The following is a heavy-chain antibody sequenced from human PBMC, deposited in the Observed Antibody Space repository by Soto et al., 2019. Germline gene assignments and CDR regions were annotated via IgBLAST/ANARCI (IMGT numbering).Heavy chain of an antibody. V-gene: IGHV3-23*01. Sequence: EVQLLESGGGLVQPGGSLRLSCAASGFTFSSYAMTWVRQAPGKGLEWVSAISGSGGTTYHADSVKGRFTISRDNSKNTLYLQMNSLRAEDASVYYCAKPPYSSSSYYYYGMDVWCQGTTVTVSS. J-gene: IGHJ6*02. CDR2: ISGSGGTT. CDR1: GFTFSSYA. CDR3: AKPPYSSSSYYYYGMDV. D-gene: IGHD6-6*01.